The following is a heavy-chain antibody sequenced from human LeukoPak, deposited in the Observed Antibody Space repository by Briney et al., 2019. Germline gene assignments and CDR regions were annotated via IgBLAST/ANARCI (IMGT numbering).Heavy chain of an antibody. CDR2: IYHSGST. Sequence: SETLSLTCAVSGYSISSGYYWGWIRQPPGKGLEWIGSIYHSGSTNYNPSLKSRVTISVDTSKNQFSLKLSSVTAADTAVYYCARGSRSSPFDYWGQGTLVTVSS. V-gene: IGHV4-38-2*01. CDR3: ARGSRSSPFDY. J-gene: IGHJ4*02. CDR1: GYSISSGYY.